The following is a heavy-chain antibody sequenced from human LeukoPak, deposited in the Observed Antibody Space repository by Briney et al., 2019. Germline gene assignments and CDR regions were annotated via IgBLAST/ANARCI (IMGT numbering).Heavy chain of an antibody. V-gene: IGHV3-66*01. CDR1: GFTVSTND. CDR2: IYSGGTT. CDR3: ARYDYGRSGFDY. J-gene: IGHJ4*02. D-gene: IGHD5-12*01. Sequence: GGSLRLSCAASGFTVSTNDMTWVRQAPGKGLEWVSVIYSGGTTYYADSVKGRFRISRDNSKHTLYLQMNSLRAEDTAVYYCARYDYGRSGFDYWGQGTLATVSS.